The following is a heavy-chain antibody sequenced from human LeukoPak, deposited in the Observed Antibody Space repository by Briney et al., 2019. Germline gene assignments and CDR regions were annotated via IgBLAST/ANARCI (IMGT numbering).Heavy chain of an antibody. CDR3: ATLAQWDYDFWSGYFPSVLDY. CDR1: GFTFSSYW. V-gene: IGHV3-7*01. CDR2: IKQDGSEK. J-gene: IGHJ4*02. D-gene: IGHD3-3*01. Sequence: GGSLRLSCAASGFTFSSYWMSWVRQAPGKGLEWVANIKQDGSEKYYVDSVKGRFTISRDNAKNSLYLQMNSLRAEDTAVYYCATLAQWDYDFWSGYFPSVLDYWGQGTLVTVSS.